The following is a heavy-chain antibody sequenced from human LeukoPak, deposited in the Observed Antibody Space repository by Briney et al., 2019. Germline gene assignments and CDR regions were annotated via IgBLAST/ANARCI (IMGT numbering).Heavy chain of an antibody. CDR2: IYSGGST. V-gene: IGHV3-66*01. CDR1: GFTVSSNY. CDR3: ASLQTVEMATIGYFDY. D-gene: IGHD5-12*01. J-gene: IGHJ4*02. Sequence: QPGGSLRLSCAASGFTVSSNYMSWVRQAPGKGLEWVSVIYSGGSTYYADSVKGRFTISRDNSKDTLYLQMNSLRAEDTAVYYCASLQTVEMATIGYFDYWGQGTLVTVSS.